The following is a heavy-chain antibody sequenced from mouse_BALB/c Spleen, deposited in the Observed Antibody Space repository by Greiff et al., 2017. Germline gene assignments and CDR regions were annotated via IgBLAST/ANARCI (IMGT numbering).Heavy chain of an antibody. CDR3: ARKTELLYYAMDY. J-gene: IGHJ4*01. V-gene: IGHV2-2*02. CDR1: GFSLTSYG. CDR2: IWSGGST. Sequence: VQLQQSGPGLVQPSQSLSITCTVSGFSLTSYGVHWVRQSPGKGLEWLGVIWSGGSTDYNAAFISRLSISKDNSKSQVFFKMNSLQANDTAIYYCARKTELLYYAMDYWGQGTSVTVSS.